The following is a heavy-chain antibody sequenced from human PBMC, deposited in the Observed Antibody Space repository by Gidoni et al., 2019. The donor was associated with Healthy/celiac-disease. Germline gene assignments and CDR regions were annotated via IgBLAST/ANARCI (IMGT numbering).Heavy chain of an antibody. CDR2: ISSSSSTI. CDR3: ARGERWLPRD. CDR1: GFTFSSYS. J-gene: IGHJ4*02. D-gene: IGHD5-12*01. V-gene: IGHV3-48*04. Sequence: EVQLVESGGGLVQPGGYLSLSCAASGFTFSSYSMNWVRQAPGKGLEWVSYISSSSSTIYYADSVKGRFTISRDNAKNSLYLQMNSRRAEDTAVYYCARGERWLPRDWGQGTLVTVSS.